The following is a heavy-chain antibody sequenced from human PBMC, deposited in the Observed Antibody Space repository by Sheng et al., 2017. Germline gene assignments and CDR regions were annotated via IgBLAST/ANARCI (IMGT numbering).Heavy chain of an antibody. Sequence: EVQLVESGGRAGTAVGGPVRLSCVGSGFSFGASAMNWVRQAQGKGPEWLSYIPSGSTAIYYADSVKGRFTISRDNAKNSLYLQMNSLRAEDTAVYYCVGDCDGAGCSGYWGQGSLVTVAS. J-gene: IGHJ4*02. V-gene: IGHV3-48*01. D-gene: IGHD2-21*01. CDR3: VGDCDGAGCSGY. CDR1: GFSFGASA. CDR2: IPSGSTAI.